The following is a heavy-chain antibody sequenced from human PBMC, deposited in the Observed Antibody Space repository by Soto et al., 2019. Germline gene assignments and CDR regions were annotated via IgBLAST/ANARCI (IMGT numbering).Heavy chain of an antibody. CDR2: VHFSGST. D-gene: IGHD6-13*01. V-gene: IGHV4-59*01. CDR3: ARFGAAAAHDDN. Sequence: SETLSLTSDVSDVSISENHWSWIRQAPGKGLEWVGYVHFSGSTTYNPSLAPRLNISFDMSKSQVYLQLTSVTAADTAVYYCARFGAAAAHDDNWGRGVLVTVS. J-gene: IGHJ4*01. CDR1: DVSISENH.